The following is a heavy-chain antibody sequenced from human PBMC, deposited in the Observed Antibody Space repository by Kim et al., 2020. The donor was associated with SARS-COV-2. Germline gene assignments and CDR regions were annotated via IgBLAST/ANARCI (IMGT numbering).Heavy chain of an antibody. D-gene: IGHD3-22*01. J-gene: IGHJ4*02. CDR1: GFTFSSYA. CDR2: ISYDGSNK. CDR3: ARGGLLLRIDY. V-gene: IGHV3-30-3*01. Sequence: GGSLRLSCAASGFTFSSYAMHWVRQAPGKGLEWVAVISYDGSNKYYADSVKGRFTISRDNSKNTLYLQMNSLRAEDTAVYYCARGGLLLRIDYWGQGTLVTVSS.